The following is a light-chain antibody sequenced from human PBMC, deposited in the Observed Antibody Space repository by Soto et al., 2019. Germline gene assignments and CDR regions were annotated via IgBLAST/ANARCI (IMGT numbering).Light chain of an antibody. CDR2: EVS. V-gene: IGLV2-8*01. CDR1: SSDVGDYNY. CDR3: SSYAGSNNWV. J-gene: IGLJ3*02. Sequence: QSALTQPSSASGSPGQSVIISCTGTSSDVGDYNYVSWYQQHPGKAPKLMIYEVSKRPSGVPDRFSGSKSGNTASLTVSGLQAEDEADYYCSSYAGSNNWVFGGGTQLTVL.